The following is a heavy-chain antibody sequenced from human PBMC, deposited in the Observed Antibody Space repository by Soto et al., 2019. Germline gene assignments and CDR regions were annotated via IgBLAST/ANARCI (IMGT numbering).Heavy chain of an antibody. CDR2: VDPSGGST. J-gene: IGHJ4*02. D-gene: IGHD4-17*01. Sequence: QVQLVQSGAEVKKPGASVKVSCKASGFTFRHYYMHWVRQAPGRGLEWMGVVDPSGGSTTYAQTFQGRLTMPMDTSTSTVYMQLTNLRSEDTALYFCARGRYNTVNILPLDYWGQGTLVTVSS. CDR3: ARGRYNTVNILPLDY. V-gene: IGHV1-46*01. CDR1: GFTFRHYY.